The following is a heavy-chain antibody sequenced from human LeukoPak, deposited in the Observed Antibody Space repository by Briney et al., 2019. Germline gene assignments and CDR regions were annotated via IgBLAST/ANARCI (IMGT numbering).Heavy chain of an antibody. Sequence: GGSLRLSCAASGLTFSVYSMHWVRQAPGKGLEWVAVISYDGSNEYYADSVKGRFTISRDNSKNTLYLQMNSSRAEDTAVYYCAREGGSYLLFDYWGQGTLDTVSS. V-gene: IGHV3-30-3*01. D-gene: IGHD1-26*01. CDR2: ISYDGSNE. CDR3: AREGGSYLLFDY. J-gene: IGHJ4*02. CDR1: GLTFSVYS.